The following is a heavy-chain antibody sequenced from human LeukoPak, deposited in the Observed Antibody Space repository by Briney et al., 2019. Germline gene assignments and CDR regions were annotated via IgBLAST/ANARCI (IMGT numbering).Heavy chain of an antibody. CDR1: GFTFSSYG. J-gene: IGHJ4*02. V-gene: IGHV3-30*18. CDR3: AKLSRYSSEGY. D-gene: IGHD6-25*01. CDR2: ISYDGSNK. Sequence: GGSLRLSCAASGFTFSSYGMHWVRQAPGKGLEWVAVISYDGSNKYYADSVKGRFTISRDNSKNTLYLQMNSLRAEDTAVYYCAKLSRYSSEGYWGQGTLVTVSS.